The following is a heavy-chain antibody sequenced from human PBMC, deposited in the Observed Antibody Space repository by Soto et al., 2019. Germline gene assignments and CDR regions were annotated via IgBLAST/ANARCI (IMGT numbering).Heavy chain of an antibody. CDR2: ISGTSSYT. J-gene: IGHJ6*02. CDR1: GFTFSAPY. CDR3: GVFGRPSSGCYLLYNSYYCGLDG. V-gene: IGHV3-11*06. Sequence: GGSLRLSCSASGFTFSAPYMSWVRQAPGKGLEWISYISGTSSYTTYADSVKGRFTISRDNAKNSLYLQMDSLRVEDTAVYYCGVFGRPSSGCYLLYNSYYCGLDGLGQGTTVTGSS. D-gene: IGHD3-10*01.